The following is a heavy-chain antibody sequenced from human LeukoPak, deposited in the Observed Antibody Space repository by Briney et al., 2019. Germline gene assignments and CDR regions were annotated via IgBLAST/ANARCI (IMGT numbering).Heavy chain of an antibody. CDR2: ISAYNGNT. V-gene: IGHV1-18*01. Sequence: GSVKVSCKASGYTFTSYGISWVRPAPGQGLEWMGWISAYNGNTNYAQKLQGRVTMTTDTSTSTAYMELRSLRSDDTAVYYCARDPGGIAASNFDYWGQGTLVTVSS. J-gene: IGHJ4*02. CDR1: GYTFTSYG. D-gene: IGHD6-6*01. CDR3: ARDPGGIAASNFDY.